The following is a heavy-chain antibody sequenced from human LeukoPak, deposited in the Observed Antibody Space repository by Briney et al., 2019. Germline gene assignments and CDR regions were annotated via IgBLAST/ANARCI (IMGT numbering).Heavy chain of an antibody. CDR1: GFTLSSYA. CDR2: ISVSGNT. CDR3: AKDYYYDSSGYYPLFDY. D-gene: IGHD3-22*01. Sequence: PGGSLRLSCAASGFTLSSYAMSWVRQAPGKGLEWVSAISVSGNTYHADSVKGRFTISRDSSKNTLYLQMNRLRAEDAAVYYCAKDYYYDSSGYYPLFDYWGQGTLVTVSS. V-gene: IGHV3-23*01. J-gene: IGHJ4*02.